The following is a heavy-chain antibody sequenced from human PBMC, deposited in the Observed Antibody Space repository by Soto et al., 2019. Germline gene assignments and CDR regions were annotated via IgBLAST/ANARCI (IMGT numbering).Heavy chain of an antibody. J-gene: IGHJ5*02. CDR2: IYYSGST. V-gene: IGHV4-31*03. D-gene: IGHD6-25*01. Sequence: QVQLQESGPGLVKPSQTLSLTCTVSGGSISSGGYYWSWIRQHPGKGLEWIGYIYYSGSTSYNPSRKSRVTISVDTSKNQFSLKLSSVTAADTAVYYCAREAAGILNWFDPWGQGTLVTVSS. CDR3: AREAAGILNWFDP. CDR1: GGSISSGGYY.